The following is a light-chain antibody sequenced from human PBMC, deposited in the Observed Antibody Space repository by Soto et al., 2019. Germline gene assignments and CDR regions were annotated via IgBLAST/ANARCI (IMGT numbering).Light chain of an antibody. CDR2: GAS. J-gene: IGKJ4*01. CDR3: QQYGSVPLT. Sequence: EIVLTQSPGTLSLSPGERATLSCRASQSVCTSYLAWYQQKPGQAPRLLIYGASSRATGIPDRFSGSGSGADFTLTISRLEPEDFAVYYCQQYGSVPLTFGGGTKVEIK. CDR1: QSVCTSY. V-gene: IGKV3-20*01.